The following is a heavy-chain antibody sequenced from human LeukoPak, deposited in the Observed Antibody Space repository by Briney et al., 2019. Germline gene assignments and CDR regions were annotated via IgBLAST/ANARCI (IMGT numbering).Heavy chain of an antibody. Sequence: SETLSLTCAVYGGSFSGYYWSWIRQPPGKGLEWIGEINHSGSTNYNPSLKSRVTISVDTSKNQFSLKLSSVTAADTAVYYCARAFLEGTTTENFDYWGKGTLVPAPS. D-gene: IGHD1-1*01. J-gene: IGHJ4*02. V-gene: IGHV4-34*01. CDR2: INHSGST. CDR1: GGSFSGYY. CDR3: ARAFLEGTTTENFDY.